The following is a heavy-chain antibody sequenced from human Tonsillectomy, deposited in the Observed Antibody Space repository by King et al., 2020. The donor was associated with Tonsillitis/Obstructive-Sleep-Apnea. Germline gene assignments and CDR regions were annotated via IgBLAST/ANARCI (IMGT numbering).Heavy chain of an antibody. CDR1: GGSFSGYY. CDR3: ARAGFWSGYYQYNWFDP. D-gene: IGHD3-3*01. Sequence: VQLQQWGAGLLKPSETLSLTCAVYGGSFSGYYWSWIRQPPGKGLEWIGEINHSGSINYNPSLKSRVTISVDTSKNQFSLKLSSVTAADTAVYYCARAGFWSGYYQYNWFDPWAQGTLVTVSS. J-gene: IGHJ5*02. V-gene: IGHV4-34*01. CDR2: INHSGSI.